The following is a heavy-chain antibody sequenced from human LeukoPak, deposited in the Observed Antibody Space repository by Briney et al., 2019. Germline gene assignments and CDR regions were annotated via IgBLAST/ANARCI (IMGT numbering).Heavy chain of an antibody. CDR2: IYHSGST. CDR1: GDSISSSGHY. J-gene: IGHJ4*02. D-gene: IGHD2-2*01. CDR3: ARQYCSSVTCWAYFDH. V-gene: IGHV4-39*01. Sequence: SETLSLTCTVSGDSISSSGHYWGWIRQPQGKGLEWIGIIYHSGSTYYYPSLKIRVTISVDTSKNQFSLKLSSVTAADTAVYYCARQYCSSVTCWAYFDHWGQGTLVTVSS.